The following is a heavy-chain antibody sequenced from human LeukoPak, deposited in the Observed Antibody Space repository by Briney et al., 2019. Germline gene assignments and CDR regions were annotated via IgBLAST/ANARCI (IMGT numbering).Heavy chain of an antibody. J-gene: IGHJ4*02. V-gene: IGHV1-2*02. CDR3: ARERGFDCSGGTCYSTY. Sequence: VASVKVSCKASGYTSTDYYMHWVRQAPGQGLEWMGWINPNSGGTIYAQKFQGRVTMTRDKSISTAYMELSTLRSDDTAVYYCARERGFDCSGGTCYSTYWGQGTLVTVSS. CDR2: INPNSGGT. CDR1: GYTSTDYY. D-gene: IGHD2-15*01.